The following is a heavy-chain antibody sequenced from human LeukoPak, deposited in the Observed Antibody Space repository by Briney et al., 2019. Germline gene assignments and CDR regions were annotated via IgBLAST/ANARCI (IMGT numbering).Heavy chain of an antibody. V-gene: IGHV4-61*01. CDR3: ARDEGSGRFDWFDP. D-gene: IGHD3-10*01. J-gene: IGHJ5*02. Sequence: SETLSLTCTVSGGSVSSGTYYWSWIRQPPGKGREWIGYIYYTGSTNYNPSLKSRLTISVDTSKNQFSLKLSSVTAADTAVYYCARDEGSGRFDWFDPWGQGTLVTVSS. CDR1: GGSVSSGTYY. CDR2: IYYTGST.